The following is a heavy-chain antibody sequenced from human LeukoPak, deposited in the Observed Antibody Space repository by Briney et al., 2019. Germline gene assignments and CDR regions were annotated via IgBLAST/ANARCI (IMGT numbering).Heavy chain of an antibody. CDR1: GFPFSTFG. CDR2: IAYDGSVK. J-gene: IGHJ4*02. Sequence: GRSPRLSCAASGFPFSTFGMHWVRQAPGKGLEWVAAIAYDGSVKYYPDSLKGRLTISRDNSKNTLYLQMNSLRTEDTAVYSCAKDRTVVGATSFDYWGLGTLVTVSS. CDR3: AKDRTVVGATSFDY. V-gene: IGHV3-30*18. D-gene: IGHD1-26*01.